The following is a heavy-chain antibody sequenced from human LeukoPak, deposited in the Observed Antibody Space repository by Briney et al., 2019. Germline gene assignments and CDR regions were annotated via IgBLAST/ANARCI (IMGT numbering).Heavy chain of an antibody. CDR1: GFTFSSYS. CDR2: IYRGTST. Sequence: GGSLRLSCAASGFTFSSYSMNWVRQAPGKGLEWVSVIYRGTSTYYADSVKGRFTISRDNSKNTLYLQMNSLRAEDTALYYCARVGSTSRAPNSWGQGTMVPVSS. D-gene: IGHD2-2*01. V-gene: IGHV3-53*01. J-gene: IGHJ3*02. CDR3: ARVGSTSRAPNS.